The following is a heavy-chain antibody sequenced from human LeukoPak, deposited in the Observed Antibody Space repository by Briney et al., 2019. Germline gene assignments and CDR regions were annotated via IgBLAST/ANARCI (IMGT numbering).Heavy chain of an antibody. CDR2: ICDNGNT. Sequence: SETLCLTCTFSAGSFSPAHWSWIRQPPGKGLEWIGVICDNGNTDYNPSLKSRVTISVDTSKSQFSLKLNSLAAADTAVYYCATGRDPYKTGHWGQGTLVTVSS. CDR1: AGSFSPAH. J-gene: IGHJ4*02. CDR3: ATGRDPYKTGH. D-gene: IGHD5-24*01. V-gene: IGHV4-59*03.